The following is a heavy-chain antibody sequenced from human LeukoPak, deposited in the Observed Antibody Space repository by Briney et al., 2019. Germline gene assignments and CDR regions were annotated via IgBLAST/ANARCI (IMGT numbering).Heavy chain of an antibody. V-gene: IGHV3-30*02. CDR1: GFTFSSYG. J-gene: IGHJ4*02. CDR3: ARDTGYSSGWYEPNYYFDY. CDR2: IRYDGSNK. D-gene: IGHD6-19*01. Sequence: GGSLRLSCAASGFTFSSYGMHWVRQAPGKGLEWVAFIRYDGSNKYYADSVKGRFTISRDNAKNSLYLQMNSLRAEDTAVYYCARDTGYSSGWYEPNYYFDYWGQGTLVTVSS.